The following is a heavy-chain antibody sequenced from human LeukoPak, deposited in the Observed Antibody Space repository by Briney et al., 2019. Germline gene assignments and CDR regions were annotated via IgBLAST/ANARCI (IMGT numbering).Heavy chain of an antibody. CDR1: GYTFTSYG. CDR3: ARVDYCSGGSCSWFDP. J-gene: IGHJ5*02. D-gene: IGHD2-15*01. Sequence: GASVKVSCKASGYTFTSYGISWVRQAPGQGLEWMGWISAYNGNTNYAQKLQGRVTMTTDTSTSTAYMELRSLRSDDTAVYYCARVDYCSGGSCSWFDPWGQGTLVTVSS. V-gene: IGHV1-18*01. CDR2: ISAYNGNT.